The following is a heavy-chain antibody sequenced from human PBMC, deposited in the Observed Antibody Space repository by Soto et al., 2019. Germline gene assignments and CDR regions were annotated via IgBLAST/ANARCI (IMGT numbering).Heavy chain of an antibody. J-gene: IGHJ5*02. D-gene: IGHD6-13*01. CDR3: SRGAAAGGNWFDP. CDR1: GFTLSSYG. CDR2: ISYDGSNK. V-gene: IGHV3-30*03. Sequence: GGSLRLSCAASGFTLSSYGMHWVRQAPGKGLEWVAVISYDGSNKYYADSVKGRFTISRDNSKNTLYLQMNSLRAEDTAVYYCSRGAAAGGNWFDPWGQGTLVTVSS.